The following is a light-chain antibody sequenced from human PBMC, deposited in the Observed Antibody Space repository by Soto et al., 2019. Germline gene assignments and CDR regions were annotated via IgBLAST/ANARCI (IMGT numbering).Light chain of an antibody. CDR3: QQSYLTWT. CDR1: QSIGTF. Sequence: DIQETQSPSSLSASVGDSVTITFRTSQSIGTFLNWYQLKPGKVPKLLISSASSLHAGVPSRFSASGSGTDFTLTISSLQPEDFAAYYCQQSYLTWTFGQGTKVDIK. V-gene: IGKV1-39*01. CDR2: SAS. J-gene: IGKJ1*01.